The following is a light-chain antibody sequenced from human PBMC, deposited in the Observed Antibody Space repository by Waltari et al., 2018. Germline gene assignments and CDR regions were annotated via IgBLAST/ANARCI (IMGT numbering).Light chain of an antibody. CDR3: EQTYSTHS. Sequence: DILMTQSPASLSASVGDRVNITCRTSQSIATYLNWYRQMPGKVPQFLIYSVSALQSGVPSRFSGSGSWTDFTLTISSVQPEDCGTYYCEQTYSTHSFGPGTKLEI. CDR1: QSIATY. V-gene: IGKV1-39*01. J-gene: IGKJ2*01. CDR2: SVS.